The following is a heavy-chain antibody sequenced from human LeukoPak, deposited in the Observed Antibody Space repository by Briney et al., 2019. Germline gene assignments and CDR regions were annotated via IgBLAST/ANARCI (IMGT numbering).Heavy chain of an antibody. CDR3: AKNPFVGYGSDYFDD. D-gene: IGHD3-10*01. CDR1: GFTFSSYA. CDR2: ISGSGGNT. V-gene: IGHV3-23*01. Sequence: GGSLRLSCAASGFTFSSYAMSWVRQAPGKGLEFVSAISGSGGNTYYADSVKGRFTISRDNSKNTLYLQMDSLRAEDTAVYYCAKNPFVGYGSDYFDDWGQGTLVTVSS. J-gene: IGHJ4*02.